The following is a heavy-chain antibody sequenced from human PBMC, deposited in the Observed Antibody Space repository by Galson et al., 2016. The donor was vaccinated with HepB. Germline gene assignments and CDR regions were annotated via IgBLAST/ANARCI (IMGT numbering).Heavy chain of an antibody. J-gene: IGHJ4*02. CDR3: STWPFGVYGALFYFDY. Sequence: SLRLSCAASGFTFRNAWMSWVRQAPGKGLEWVGRIKSHSDGGTADYAAPVKGRFTISRDDSKNTLYLQMNSLKTEDTAVYYCSTWPFGVYGALFYFDYWGQGALVTVSS. CDR1: GFTFRNAW. D-gene: IGHD5/OR15-5a*01. CDR2: IKSHSDGGTA. V-gene: IGHV3-15*01.